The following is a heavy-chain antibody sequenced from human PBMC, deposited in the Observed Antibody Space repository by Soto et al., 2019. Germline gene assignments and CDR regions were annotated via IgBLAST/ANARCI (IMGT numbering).Heavy chain of an antibody. J-gene: IGHJ6*02. CDR3: ARGTMLRGPGYYYAMDV. V-gene: IGHV4-31*03. CDR2: IYYDGRS. D-gene: IGHD3-10*01. Sequence: TLSLTCSVSVDSIRRNGYFWTWIREHPGKGLEWIGYIYYDGRSYYTPSLKSRVIISVDTSKNQFSLNLTAVTAADTAVYYCARGTMLRGPGYYYAMDVWGQGTTVTVSS. CDR1: VDSIRRNGYF.